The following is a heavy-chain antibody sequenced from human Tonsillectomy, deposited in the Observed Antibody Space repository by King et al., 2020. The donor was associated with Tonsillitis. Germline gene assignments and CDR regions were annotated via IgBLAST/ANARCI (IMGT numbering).Heavy chain of an antibody. CDR2: IRYDGSNK. CDR1: GFTFSNYG. D-gene: IGHD6-13*01. J-gene: IGHJ4*02. CDR3: AKEDYSSSWYVDY. V-gene: IGHV3-30*02. Sequence: VQLVESGGGVVQPGGSLRLSCAASGFTFSNYGIHWVRQAPGKGLEWVAFIRYDGSNKFYADSVKGRFTISRDNSKNTLYLQMNSLRVEDTAVYYCAKEDYSSSWYVDYWGQGTLVTVSS.